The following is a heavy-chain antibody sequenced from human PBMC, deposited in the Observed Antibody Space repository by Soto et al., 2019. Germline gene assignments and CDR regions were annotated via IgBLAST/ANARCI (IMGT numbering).Heavy chain of an antibody. CDR2: ISGSGGST. D-gene: IGHD2-2*01. CDR1: GFTFSSYA. V-gene: IGHV3-23*01. CDR3: AKVLSRYCSSTSCLNNWFDP. Sequence: GGSLRLSCAASGFTFSSYAMSWVRQAPGKGLEWVSAISGSGGSTYYADSVKGRFTISRDNSKNTLYLQMNSLRAEDTAVYYCAKVLSRYCSSTSCLNNWFDPWGQGTLVTASS. J-gene: IGHJ5*02.